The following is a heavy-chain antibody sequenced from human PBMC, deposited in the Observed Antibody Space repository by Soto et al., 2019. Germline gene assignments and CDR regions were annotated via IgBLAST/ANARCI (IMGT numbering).Heavy chain of an antibody. CDR3: ATREAVAGTLGAFDI. CDR2: IYYSGST. Sequence: SETLSLTCTVSGGSISSYYWSWIRQPPGKGLEWIGYIYYSGSTNYNPSLKSRVTISVDTSKNQFSLKLSSVTAADTAVYYCATREAVAGTLGAFDIWGQGTMVTVSS. D-gene: IGHD6-19*01. V-gene: IGHV4-59*01. CDR1: GGSISSYY. J-gene: IGHJ3*02.